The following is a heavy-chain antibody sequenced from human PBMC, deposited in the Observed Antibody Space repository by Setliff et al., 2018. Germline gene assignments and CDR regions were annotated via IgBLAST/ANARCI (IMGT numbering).Heavy chain of an antibody. CDR3: ARRPRAVYGSGRRNWFLDY. CDR2: ISVYSGNT. CDR1: GYTFSSYA. Sequence: TSVKVSCKASGYTFSSYAISWVRQAPGQGLEWLGWISVYSGNTDYAQNFQGRVTMTADTSTSTAYMELRSLTSDDTAVYYCARRPRAVYGSGRRNWFLDYWGQGTLVTVSS. J-gene: IGHJ4*02. V-gene: IGHV1-18*01. D-gene: IGHD3-10*01.